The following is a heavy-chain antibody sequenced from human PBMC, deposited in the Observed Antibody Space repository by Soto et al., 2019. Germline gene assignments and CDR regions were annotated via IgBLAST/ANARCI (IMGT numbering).Heavy chain of an antibody. CDR2: INPNSGGT. V-gene: IGHV1-2*02. Sequence: QVQLVQSGAEVKKPGASVKVSCKASGYTFTGYYMHWVRQAPGQGLEWMGWINPNSGGTNYAQTLQGKVTMTRDTSISTAYMELSRLRSDDTAVYYCARGGSSWYEVGGYYYYGMDVWGQGTTVTV. D-gene: IGHD6-13*01. CDR1: GYTFTGYY. CDR3: ARGGSSWYEVGGYYYYGMDV. J-gene: IGHJ6*02.